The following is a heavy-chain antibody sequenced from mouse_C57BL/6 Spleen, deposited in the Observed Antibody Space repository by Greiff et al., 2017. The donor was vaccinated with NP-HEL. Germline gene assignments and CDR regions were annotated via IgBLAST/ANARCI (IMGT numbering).Heavy chain of an antibody. J-gene: IGHJ4*01. CDR1: GYSFTSYY. D-gene: IGHD3-2*02. CDR3: ATDSSGLYYYAMDY. CDR2: IYPGSGNT. Sequence: VQLQESGPELVKPGASVKISCKASGYSFTSYYIHWVKQRPGQGLEWIGWIYPGSGNTKYNEKFKGKATLTADTSSSTAYMQLSSLTSEDSAVYYCATDSSGLYYYAMDYWGQGTSVTVSS. V-gene: IGHV1-66*01.